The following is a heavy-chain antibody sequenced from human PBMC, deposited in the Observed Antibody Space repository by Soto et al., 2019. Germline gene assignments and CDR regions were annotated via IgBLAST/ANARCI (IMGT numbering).Heavy chain of an antibody. V-gene: IGHV3-48*02. D-gene: IGHD7-27*01. Sequence: GGSLRLSCVASGYTLSDYSMNWVRQAPGKGLEWVSYFGTSRKYIYYADSVRGRFTISRDDAKNSLYLQLNSLRDEDTALYYCVRDRAWAFDISGPGTMVTVSS. CDR2: FGTSRKYI. CDR3: VRDRAWAFDI. J-gene: IGHJ3*02. CDR1: GYTLSDYS.